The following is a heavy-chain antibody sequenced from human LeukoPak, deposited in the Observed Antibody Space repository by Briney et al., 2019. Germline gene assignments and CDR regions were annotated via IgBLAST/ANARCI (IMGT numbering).Heavy chain of an antibody. CDR3: ARSSGWYRGYFDY. D-gene: IGHD6-19*01. Sequence: SETLSLTCAVYGGSFSGYYWSWLRQPPGKGLEWIGEINHSGSTNYNPSLKSRVTISVDTSKNQFSLKLSSVTAADTAVDYCARSSGWYRGYFDYWGQGTLVTVSS. V-gene: IGHV4-34*01. J-gene: IGHJ4*02. CDR2: INHSGST. CDR1: GGSFSGYY.